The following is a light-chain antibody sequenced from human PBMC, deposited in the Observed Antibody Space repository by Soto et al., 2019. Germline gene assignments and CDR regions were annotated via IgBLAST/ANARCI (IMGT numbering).Light chain of an antibody. CDR1: SSDIGAYNF. CDR3: SSHTSSRSLV. CDR2: DVT. Sequence: QSVLTQPASVSGSPGQSSTISCTGTSSDIGAYNFVSWYQHHPGNPPKLLIYDVTNRPSGVSNRFSASKSGNTASLTISGLQTEDEAEYYCSSHTSSRSLVFGTGTKVTVL. J-gene: IGLJ1*01. V-gene: IGLV2-14*03.